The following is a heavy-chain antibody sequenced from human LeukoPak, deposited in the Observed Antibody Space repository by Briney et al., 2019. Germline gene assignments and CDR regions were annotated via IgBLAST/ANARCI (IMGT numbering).Heavy chain of an antibody. CDR2: INRDGTKT. CDR3: ATAPVAADSS. V-gene: IGHV3-7*01. D-gene: IGHD6-13*01. CDR1: GFTFTSFW. J-gene: IGHJ5*02. Sequence: GGSLRLSCAASGFTFTSFWMTWVRQSPGKGLEWVANINRDGTKTTHVDSVKGRFTISRDNAKNSLFLHMSSLRAEDTAVYYCATAPVAADSSWGQGTLVAVSS.